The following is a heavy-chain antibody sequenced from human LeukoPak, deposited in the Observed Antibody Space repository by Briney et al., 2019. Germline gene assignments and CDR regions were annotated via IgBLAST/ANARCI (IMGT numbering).Heavy chain of an antibody. CDR3: AILLRRAARIYYYMDV. CDR1: GFTFSSYA. D-gene: IGHD6-6*01. CDR2: ISYDGSNK. J-gene: IGHJ6*03. Sequence: GRSLRLSCAASGFTFSSYAMHWVRQAPGKGLEWVAVISYDGSNKYYADSVKGRFTISRDNSKNTLYLQMNSLRAEDTAVYYCAILLRRAARIYYYMDVWGKGTTVTVSS. V-gene: IGHV3-30*01.